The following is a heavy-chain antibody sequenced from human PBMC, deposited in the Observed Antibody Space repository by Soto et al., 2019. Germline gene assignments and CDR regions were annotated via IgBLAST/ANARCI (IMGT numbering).Heavy chain of an antibody. CDR2: IYHSGST. CDR3: ARSCSGTWGSFAFDI. D-gene: IGHD2-2*01. Sequence: NPSDTLSRTCAVSGGSISSGGYSGSWIRQPPGKGMEWSGYIYHSGSTYYNPSLKSRVTISVNRSKNQFSLKLSSVTAADTAVYYCARSCSGTWGSFAFDIWGQGTMPT. CDR1: GGSISSGGYS. J-gene: IGHJ3*02. V-gene: IGHV4-30-2*01.